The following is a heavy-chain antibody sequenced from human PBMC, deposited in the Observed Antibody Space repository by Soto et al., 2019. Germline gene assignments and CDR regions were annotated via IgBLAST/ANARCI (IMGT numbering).Heavy chain of an antibody. D-gene: IGHD5-12*01. V-gene: IGHV3-30*18. CDR3: ANDLIGEYSGYVGIDY. Sequence: GSLRLFCAASGFLFSCYGMEWVRPAPGKGLEWVAVISYDGSNKYYADSVKGRFTISRDNSKNTLYLQMNSLRAEDTAVYYCANDLIGEYSGYVGIDYWGQGTLVTVSS. CDR1: GFLFSCYG. CDR2: ISYDGSNK. J-gene: IGHJ4*02.